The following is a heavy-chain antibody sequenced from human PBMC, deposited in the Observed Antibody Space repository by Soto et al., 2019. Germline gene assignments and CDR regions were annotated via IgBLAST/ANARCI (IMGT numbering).Heavy chain of an antibody. CDR1: GFTFSNAW. Sequence: PGGSLRLSCAASGFTFSNAWMNWVRQAPGKGLEWVGRIKSKTDGGTTDYAAPVKGRFTISRDDSKNTLYLQMNSLKTEDTAVYYCTTENSSGWPKYYYSGMDVWGQGTTVTVSS. V-gene: IGHV3-15*07. D-gene: IGHD6-19*01. J-gene: IGHJ6*02. CDR2: IKSKTDGGTT. CDR3: TTENSSGWPKYYYSGMDV.